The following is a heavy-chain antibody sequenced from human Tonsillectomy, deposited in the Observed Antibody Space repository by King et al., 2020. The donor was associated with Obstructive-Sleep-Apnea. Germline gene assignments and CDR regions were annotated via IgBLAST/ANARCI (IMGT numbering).Heavy chain of an antibody. Sequence: QLVQSGAEVKKPGASVKVSCKASGYTFTGYYMHWVRQAPGQGLEWMGWINPNSGGTNYAQKFQGWVTMTRDTSISTAYMELSRLRSDDTAVYYCARIVGRYCSSTSCQSDGMDVWGQGTTVTVSS. J-gene: IGHJ6*02. CDR1: GYTFTGYY. V-gene: IGHV1-2*04. D-gene: IGHD2-2*01. CDR3: ARIVGRYCSSTSCQSDGMDV. CDR2: INPNSGGT.